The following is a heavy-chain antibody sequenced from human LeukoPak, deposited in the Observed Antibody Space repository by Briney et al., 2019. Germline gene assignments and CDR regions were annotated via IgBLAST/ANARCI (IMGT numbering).Heavy chain of an antibody. CDR2: IKTKTDGGTT. Sequence: PGGSLRLSCAPSGFTFRNASMSWVRQAPGKGLEWVGRIKTKTDGGTTDYAEPVKGRFTISRDDSKNTLYLQMNSLTAEDTAVYFCAHRDTTMVRVDYWGQGTLVIVSS. CDR1: GFTFRNAS. D-gene: IGHD5-18*01. CDR3: AHRDTTMVRVDY. J-gene: IGHJ4*02. V-gene: IGHV3-15*01.